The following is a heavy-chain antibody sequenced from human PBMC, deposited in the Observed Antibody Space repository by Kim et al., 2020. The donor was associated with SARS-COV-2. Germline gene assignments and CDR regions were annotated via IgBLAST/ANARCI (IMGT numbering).Heavy chain of an antibody. V-gene: IGHV3-23*01. D-gene: IGHD3-22*01. J-gene: IGHJ3*02. Sequence: DSVKGRFTISRDNSKNTLYLQMNSLRAEDTAVYYCAKDRYYYDSSGYLFIWGQGTMVTVSS. CDR3: AKDRYYYDSSGYLFI.